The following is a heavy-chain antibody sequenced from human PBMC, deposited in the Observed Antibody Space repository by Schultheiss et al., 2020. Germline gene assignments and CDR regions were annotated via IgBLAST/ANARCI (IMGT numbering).Heavy chain of an antibody. CDR3: ARWSTVTTHYGMDV. CDR1: GGSISSGGYY. V-gene: IGHV4-31*03. Sequence: SETLSLTCTVSGGSISSGGYYWSWIHQHPGKGLEWIGYIYYSGSTYYNPSLKSRVTISVDTSKNQFSLKLSSVTAADTAVYYCARWSTVTTHYGMDVWGQGTTVTVSS. D-gene: IGHD4-17*01. CDR2: IYYSGST. J-gene: IGHJ6*02.